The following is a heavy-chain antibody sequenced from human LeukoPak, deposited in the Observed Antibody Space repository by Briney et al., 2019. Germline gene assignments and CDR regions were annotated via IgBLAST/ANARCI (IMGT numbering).Heavy chain of an antibody. CDR2: ISGSGGSR. Sequence: GGSLRLSCAASGFTFSGYAMSWVRQAPWKGLEWVSGISGSGGSRYYADSVKGRFTISRDNSKNTLYLLLDSLRVEDTAIYYCADYGDYGAIDYWGQGTLVTVSS. J-gene: IGHJ4*02. CDR3: ADYGDYGAIDY. V-gene: IGHV3-23*01. CDR1: GFTFSGYA. D-gene: IGHD4-17*01.